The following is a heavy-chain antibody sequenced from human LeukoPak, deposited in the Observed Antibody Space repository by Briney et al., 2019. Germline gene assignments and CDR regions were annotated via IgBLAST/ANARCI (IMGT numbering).Heavy chain of an antibody. Sequence: GGSLRLSCAASGFTFSSYGMHWVRQAPGKGLEWVAVISYDGSNKYYADSVKGRFTISRDNFKNTLYLQMNSLRAEDTAVYYCAKDRGAYWGQGTLVTVSS. J-gene: IGHJ4*02. V-gene: IGHV3-30*18. CDR1: GFTFSSYG. CDR3: AKDRGAY. CDR2: ISYDGSNK.